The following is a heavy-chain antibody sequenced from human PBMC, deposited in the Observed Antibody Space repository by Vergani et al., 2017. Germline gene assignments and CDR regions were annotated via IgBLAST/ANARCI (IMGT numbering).Heavy chain of an antibody. Sequence: EVQLEESGGGLVLPGRSLRLSCVASGFTSAGYAMHWVRQAPGKGLEWVSGISWNSNSIGYADSVKGRFTISRDNAKNSLYLQMNSLRAEDTALYYCAKARDPNCKGGNCYSYYYGLDLWGQGTTVTVSS. D-gene: IGHD2-15*01. V-gene: IGHV3-9*02. CDR1: GFTSAGYA. J-gene: IGHJ6*02. CDR2: ISWNSNSI. CDR3: AKARDPNCKGGNCYSYYYGLDL.